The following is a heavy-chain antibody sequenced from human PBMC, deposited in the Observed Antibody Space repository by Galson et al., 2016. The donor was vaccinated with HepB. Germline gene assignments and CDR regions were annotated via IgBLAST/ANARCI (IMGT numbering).Heavy chain of an antibody. CDR3: ARCGPFQYDSSGFNER. V-gene: IGHV1-18*01. CDR2: ISAYNGYT. Sequence: SVKVSCKASGYTFTSFGISWVRQAPGQGLEWMGWISAYNGYTNYAQNVRDRVTLTTDTSTSTAYMELRSLISDDTAVYYCARCGPFQYDSSGFNERWGQGTLVTVSS. CDR1: GYTFTSFG. D-gene: IGHD3-22*01. J-gene: IGHJ4*02.